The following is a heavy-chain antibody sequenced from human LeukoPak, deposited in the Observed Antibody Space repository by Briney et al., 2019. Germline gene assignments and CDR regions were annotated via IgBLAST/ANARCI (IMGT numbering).Heavy chain of an antibody. CDR2: IYYSGST. V-gene: IGHV4-61*08. CDR1: GGSISSGGYY. D-gene: IGHD3-10*02. J-gene: IGHJ4*02. CDR3: ARHVSPDYFDY. Sequence: NPSETLSLTCTVSGGSISSGGYYWSWIRQHPGKGLEWIGYIYYSGSTNYNPSLKSRVTISVDTSKNQFSLKLSSVTAADTAVYYCARHVSPDYFDYWGQGTLVTVSS.